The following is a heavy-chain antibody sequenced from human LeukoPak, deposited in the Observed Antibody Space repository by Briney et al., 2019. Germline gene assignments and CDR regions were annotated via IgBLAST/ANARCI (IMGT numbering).Heavy chain of an antibody. V-gene: IGHV4-39*07. CDR2: IYYSGST. Sequence: PSETLSLTCTVSGGSISSSSYYWGWIRQPPGKGLEWIGSIYYSGSTYYNPSLKSRVTISVDTSKNQFSLKLSSVTAADTAVYYCARGGWYFSHSYYFDYWGQGTLVTVSS. J-gene: IGHJ4*02. CDR1: GGSISSSSYY. CDR3: ARGGWYFSHSYYFDY. D-gene: IGHD6-19*01.